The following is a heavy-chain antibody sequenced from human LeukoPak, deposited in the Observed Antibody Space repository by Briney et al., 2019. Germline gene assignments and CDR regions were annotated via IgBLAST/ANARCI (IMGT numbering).Heavy chain of an antibody. Sequence: SETLSLTCTVSGGSISNYYWSWIRQPPGKGLEWIGFMSDSGSTNYNPSLKSRVTISVDTSRSQFSLKLSSVTAADTAVYYCARTKKQQLVDSFDYRGQGTLVTVSS. CDR3: ARTKKQQLVDSFDY. D-gene: IGHD6-13*01. V-gene: IGHV4-59*08. CDR1: GGSISNYY. CDR2: MSDSGST. J-gene: IGHJ4*02.